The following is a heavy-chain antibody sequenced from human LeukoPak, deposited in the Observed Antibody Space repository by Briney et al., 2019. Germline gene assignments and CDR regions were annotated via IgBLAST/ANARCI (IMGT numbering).Heavy chain of an antibody. CDR2: IYSGGSA. CDR3: ARSSKYYYGMDV. CDR1: GFTVSSNY. J-gene: IGHJ6*01. Sequence: GGSLRLSCAASGFTVSSNYMSWVRQAPGKGLEWVSVIYSGGSAYYADSVKGRFTISRDKSKNTLYLQMNSLRAEDTAVYYCARSSKYYYGMDVWGQGTTVTVSS. V-gene: IGHV3-53*01.